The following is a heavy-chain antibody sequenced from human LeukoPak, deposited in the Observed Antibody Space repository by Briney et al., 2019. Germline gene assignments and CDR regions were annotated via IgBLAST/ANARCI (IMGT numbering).Heavy chain of an antibody. V-gene: IGHV4-61*02. J-gene: IGHJ4*02. CDR3: ARAHVDTAHIDY. CDR2: IYTIGST. D-gene: IGHD5-18*01. CDR1: GGSISSGSYS. Sequence: PSETLSLTCTVSGGSISSGSYSWSWLRQPAGKGLEWIGRIYTIGSTNYNPSLKSRVTISVDKSKNQFSLNLSSVTAADTAVYYCARAHVDTAHIDYWGQGTLVTVSS.